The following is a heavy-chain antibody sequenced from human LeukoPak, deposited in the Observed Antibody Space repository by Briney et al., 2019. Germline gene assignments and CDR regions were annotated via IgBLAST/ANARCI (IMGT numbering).Heavy chain of an antibody. CDR1: GFTFSSYS. J-gene: IGHJ3*02. CDR3: ARDFSPDAFDI. V-gene: IGHV3-48*01. Sequence: PGGSLRLSCAASGFTFSSYSMNWVRQNPGKGLEWVSYISSSSSTIYYADSVKGRFTISRDNAKNSLYLQMNSLRAEDTAVYYCARDFSPDAFDIWGQGTMVTVSS. CDR2: ISSSSSTI.